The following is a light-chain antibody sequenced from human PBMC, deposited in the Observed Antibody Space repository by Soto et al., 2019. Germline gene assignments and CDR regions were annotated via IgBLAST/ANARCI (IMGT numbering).Light chain of an antibody. Sequence: QAVVTQPPSASGSPGQSVTISCTGTSSDVGGYNHVSWYQQHPGKAPKVMIYEVNKRPSGVPDRFSGSKSGTTASLTVSGLQAEDEADYYCSSFAGNNKGWVFGGGTKVTVL. J-gene: IGLJ3*02. CDR2: EVN. V-gene: IGLV2-8*01. CDR3: SSFAGNNKGWV. CDR1: SSDVGGYNH.